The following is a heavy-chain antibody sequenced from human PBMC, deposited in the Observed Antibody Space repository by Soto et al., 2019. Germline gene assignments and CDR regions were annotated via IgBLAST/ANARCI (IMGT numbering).Heavy chain of an antibody. CDR2: IDPSDSYT. D-gene: IGHD5-18*01. CDR3: ARQSRGYPHGNWFDP. Sequence: PGESLKISCKGFGYSFTSYWISWVRQMPGKGLEWMGRIDPSDSYTNYSPSFQGHVTISADKSISTAYLQWSSLKASDTAMYYCARQSRGYPHGNWFDPWGQGTLVTVSS. J-gene: IGHJ5*02. V-gene: IGHV5-10-1*01. CDR1: GYSFTSYW.